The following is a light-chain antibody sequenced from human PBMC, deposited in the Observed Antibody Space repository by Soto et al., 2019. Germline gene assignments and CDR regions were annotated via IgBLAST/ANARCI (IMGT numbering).Light chain of an antibody. CDR1: QSISSY. Sequence: DIQMTQSPSSLSASVGDRVTITCRASQSISSYLNWYQQKPGKAPKLLIYAASSLQRGVPSRFSGSGSGTDFTLTISSLQPEDFATYYCQQSYSTPQTFGPGTKVDIK. V-gene: IGKV1-39*01. CDR3: QQSYSTPQT. CDR2: AAS. J-gene: IGKJ3*01.